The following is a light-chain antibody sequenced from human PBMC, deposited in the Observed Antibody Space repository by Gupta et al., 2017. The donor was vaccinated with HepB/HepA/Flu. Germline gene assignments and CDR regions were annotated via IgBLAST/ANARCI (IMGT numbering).Light chain of an antibody. CDR2: AAS. CDR3: QQSYSTPLYT. J-gene: IGKJ2*01. CDR1: QSITRF. V-gene: IGKV1-39*01. Sequence: DIQMTQSPSSLSASVGDRVTITCRASQSITRFLNWYQQKPGKAPKLLIYAASSLQSGVPSRFSGSGSGTDXTLIISXLQLEDFATYYCQQSYSTPLYTFGXGTKLEIK.